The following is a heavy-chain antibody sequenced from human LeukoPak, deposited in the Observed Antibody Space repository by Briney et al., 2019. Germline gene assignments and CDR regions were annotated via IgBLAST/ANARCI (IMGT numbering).Heavy chain of an antibody. J-gene: IGHJ5*02. CDR1: GFTFSDYY. CDR2: VSGSDENK. CDR3: ARDFIAAAGNNNWFDP. D-gene: IGHD6-13*01. Sequence: PGGSLRLSCAASGFTFSDYYMTWIRQAPGQGLEWISYVSGSDENKYYAGSVRGRFAISRDNAEKSLFLQMSNVRAEDTAVYYCARDFIAAAGNNNWFDPWGQGTLVTVSS. V-gene: IGHV3-11*01.